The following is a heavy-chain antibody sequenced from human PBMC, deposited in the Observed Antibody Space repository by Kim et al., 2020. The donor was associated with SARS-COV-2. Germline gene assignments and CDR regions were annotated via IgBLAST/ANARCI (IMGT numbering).Heavy chain of an antibody. CDR3: ANNWNLDY. J-gene: IGHJ4*02. Sequence: GGSLRLSYAASGFTFSSYAMSWVRQAPGKGLEWVSVISNSGDRTYYADSVKGRFTISRDNSKNTVYLQMNSLRAEDTAVYYCANNWNLDYWGQGTLVTVSS. V-gene: IGHV3-23*01. D-gene: IGHD1-20*01. CDR2: ISNSGDRT. CDR1: GFTFSSYA.